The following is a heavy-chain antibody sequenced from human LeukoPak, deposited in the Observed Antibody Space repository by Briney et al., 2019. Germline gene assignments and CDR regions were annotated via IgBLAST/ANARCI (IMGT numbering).Heavy chain of an antibody. D-gene: IGHD3/OR15-3a*01. CDR3: ARSLGGLVIIVGWFDP. CDR2: INPNSGGT. J-gene: IGHJ5*02. CDR1: GYAFTGYY. V-gene: IGHV1-2*02. Sequence: GASVKVSCKASGYAFTGYYMHWVRQAPGQGLEWMGWINPNSGGTNYAQKFQGRVTMTRDTSISTAYMELSRLRSDDTAVYYCARSLGGLVIIVGWFDPWGQGTLVTVSS.